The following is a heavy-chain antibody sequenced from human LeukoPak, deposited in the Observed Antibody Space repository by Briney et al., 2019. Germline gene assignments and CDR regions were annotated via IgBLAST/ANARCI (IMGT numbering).Heavy chain of an antibody. Sequence: PSETLSLTCAVSGGSISSGGYSWSWIRQPPGKGLEWIGYIYHSGSPYYNPSLKSRVTISVDRSQNQFSLKLSSVTAADTAVYYCARGDDSSGYYLGYWGQGTLVTVSS. V-gene: IGHV4-30-2*01. D-gene: IGHD3-22*01. J-gene: IGHJ4*02. CDR3: ARGDDSSGYYLGY. CDR1: GGSISSGGYS. CDR2: IYHSGSP.